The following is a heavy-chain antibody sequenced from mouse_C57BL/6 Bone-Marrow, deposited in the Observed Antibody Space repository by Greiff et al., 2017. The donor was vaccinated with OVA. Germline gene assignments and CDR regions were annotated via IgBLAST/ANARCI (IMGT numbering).Heavy chain of an antibody. J-gene: IGHJ4*01. D-gene: IGHD3-2*02. Sequence: HVQLQQPWAELVKPGASVKMSCKASGYTFTSYWITWVKQRPGQGLEWIGDIYPGSGSTNYNEKFKSKATLTVDTSSSTAYMQLSSLTSEDSAVFYCARRSSGYVRYAMDYWGQGTSVTVSS. V-gene: IGHV1-55*01. CDR3: ARRSSGYVRYAMDY. CDR1: GYTFTSYW. CDR2: IYPGSGST.